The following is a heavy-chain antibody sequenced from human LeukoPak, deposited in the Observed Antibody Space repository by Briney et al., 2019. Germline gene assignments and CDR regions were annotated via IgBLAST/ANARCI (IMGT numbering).Heavy chain of an antibody. CDR2: IYHTGSS. CDR3: ARIYCTSVSCYPDP. J-gene: IGHJ5*02. V-gene: IGHV4-39*01. D-gene: IGHD2-2*01. CDR1: GDSITNTRHY. Sequence: PSETLSLTCTVSGDSITNTRHYWGWIRQPPGKGLEWIGHIYHTGSSYYNPSLKSRVTISVDTSQNQFSLTLTSVTAADTAVYYCARIYCTSVSCYPDPWGQGTLVTVSS.